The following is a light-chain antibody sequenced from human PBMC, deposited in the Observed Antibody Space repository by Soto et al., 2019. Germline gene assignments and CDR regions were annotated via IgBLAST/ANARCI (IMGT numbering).Light chain of an antibody. Sequence: QSVLTPPASLSGSPFQSITISCTGPSSDVGVYKFVSWYQQHPGKAPKLMIYEVSNRPSGVSSRFSGSKSGNTASLTISGLQAEDEADYYCGSYTGSIYVFGTGNKVTVL. CDR2: EVS. CDR1: SSDVGVYKF. J-gene: IGLJ1*01. V-gene: IGLV2-14*01. CDR3: GSYTGSIYV.